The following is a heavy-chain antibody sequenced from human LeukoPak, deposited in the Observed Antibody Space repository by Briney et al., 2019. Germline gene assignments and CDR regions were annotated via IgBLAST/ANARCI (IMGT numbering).Heavy chain of an antibody. V-gene: IGHV4-59*08. Sequence: PSETLSLTCIVSAGSTRGYYWSWIRQPPGKGLEWIGYIYYSGSTKYNPSLKSRVTISVDTSERQFSLKLGSVTAADTAAYYCARHMTVTYDFFDIWGQGTMVTVSS. CDR2: IYYSGST. CDR3: ARHMTVTYDFFDI. CDR1: AGSTRGYY. J-gene: IGHJ3*02. D-gene: IGHD3/OR15-3a*01.